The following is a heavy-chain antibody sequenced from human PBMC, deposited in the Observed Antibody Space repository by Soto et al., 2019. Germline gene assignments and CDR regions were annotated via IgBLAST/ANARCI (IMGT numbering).Heavy chain of an antibody. CDR1: GFTFSNAW. CDR3: TTRPPTVTTIDYYYYYMDV. Sequence: PGGSLRLSCAASGFTFSNAWMSWVRQAPGKGLEWVGRIKSKTDGGTTDYAAPVKGRFTISRDDSKNTLYLQMNSLKTEDTAVYYCTTRPPTVTTIDYYYYYMDVWGKGTTVTVSS. CDR2: IKSKTDGGTT. V-gene: IGHV3-15*01. J-gene: IGHJ6*03. D-gene: IGHD4-17*01.